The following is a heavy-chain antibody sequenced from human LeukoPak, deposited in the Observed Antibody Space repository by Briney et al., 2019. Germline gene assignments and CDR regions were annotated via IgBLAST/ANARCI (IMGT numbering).Heavy chain of an antibody. Sequence: ASVKVSCKASGYTFTSYGISWVRQAPGQGLEWMGWISAYNGNTNYAQKLQGRVTMTTDTSTSTAYMELRSLRPDDTAVYYCARDGPGGYDFWSGYYTSEAYFDYWGQGTLVTVSS. CDR3: ARDGPGGYDFWSGYYTSEAYFDY. CDR1: GYTFTSYG. J-gene: IGHJ4*02. CDR2: ISAYNGNT. D-gene: IGHD3-3*01. V-gene: IGHV1-18*01.